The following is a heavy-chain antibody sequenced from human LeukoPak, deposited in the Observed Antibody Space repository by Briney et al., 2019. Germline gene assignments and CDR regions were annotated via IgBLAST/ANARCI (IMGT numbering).Heavy chain of an antibody. CDR3: ARAAREGHVFDI. D-gene: IGHD5-24*01. J-gene: IGHJ3*02. V-gene: IGHV3-53*01. CDR1: GFTVSSNY. CDR2: IYSGGST. Sequence: GGSLRLSCAASGFTVSSNYMSWVRQAPGKGLEWVSVIYSGGSTYYADSVKGRFTISRDNSKNTLYLQMNSLRAEDTAVYYCARAAREGHVFDIWGQGTMVTVSS.